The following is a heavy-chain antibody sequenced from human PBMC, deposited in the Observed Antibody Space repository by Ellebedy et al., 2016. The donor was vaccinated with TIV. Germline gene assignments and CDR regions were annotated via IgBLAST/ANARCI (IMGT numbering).Heavy chain of an antibody. J-gene: IGHJ4*02. CDR2: IIPIFGTA. CDR3: ARDWGYGTAGDDYYFDY. Sequence: SVKVSCXASGGTFSSYAISWVRQAPGQGLEWMGGIIPIFGTANYAQKFQGRVTITADESTSTAYMELSSLRSEDTAVYYCARDWGYGTAGDDYYFDYWGQGTLVTVSS. CDR1: GGTFSSYA. D-gene: IGHD3-16*01. V-gene: IGHV1-69*13.